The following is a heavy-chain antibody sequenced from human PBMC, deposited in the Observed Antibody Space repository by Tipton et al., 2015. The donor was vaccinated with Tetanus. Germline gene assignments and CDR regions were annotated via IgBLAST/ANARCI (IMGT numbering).Heavy chain of an antibody. D-gene: IGHD3-9*01. Sequence: TLSLTCTVSGDSIGSRGYFWSWIRQAHGKGLEWIGHVYSGGSFEYTPSLESRLTLSMDTSKNSFSLKLTSVTPADTAFYYCARIWVSTDAYYFDFSGPGTLLTVSS. V-gene: IGHV4-31*03. J-gene: IGHJ4*01. CDR2: VYSGGSF. CDR1: GDSIGSRGYF. CDR3: ARIWVSTDAYYFDF.